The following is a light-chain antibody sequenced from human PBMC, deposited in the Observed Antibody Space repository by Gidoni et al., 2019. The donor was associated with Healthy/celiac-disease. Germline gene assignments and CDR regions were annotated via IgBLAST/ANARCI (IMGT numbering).Light chain of an antibody. CDR3: PQRSNWPPEVT. CDR1: QSVSSY. CDR2: DAS. J-gene: IGKJ3*01. V-gene: IGKV3-11*01. Sequence: SPGERATLSCRARQSVSSYLAWYQQKPGQAPRLLIYDASSRTTGIPARFSGSGSGTDFSLTISSLEPEDFAVYYCPQRSNWPPEVTFGPGTKVDIK.